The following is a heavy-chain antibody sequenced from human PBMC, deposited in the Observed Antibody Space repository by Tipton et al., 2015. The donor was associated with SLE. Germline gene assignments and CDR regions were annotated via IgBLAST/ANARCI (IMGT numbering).Heavy chain of an antibody. D-gene: IGHD4-23*01. CDR2: IYSGGST. J-gene: IGHJ3*02. CDR1: GFTVSSNY. V-gene: IGHV3-66*02. Sequence: SLRLSCAASGFTVSSNYMSWVRQAPGQGLEWVSVIYSGGSTYYADSVKGRFTISRDYSKNTLYLQMNSLRPEDTAVYYCARDRVVIPRSSAAFDIWGQGTMVTVSS. CDR3: ARDRVVIPRSSAAFDI.